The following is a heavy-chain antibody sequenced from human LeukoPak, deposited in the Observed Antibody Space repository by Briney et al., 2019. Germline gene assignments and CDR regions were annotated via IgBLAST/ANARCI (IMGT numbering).Heavy chain of an antibody. CDR2: IYPGDSDT. Sequence: GESLKISCQGSGYSFTSYWIGWVRQVPGKGLEWMGLIYPGDSDTRYSPSFQGQVTISTDESVSTAYLQWTSLRASDTAMYYCARFCMVGSCQPADYWGQGTLVTVSS. CDR3: ARFCMVGSCQPADY. D-gene: IGHD2-15*01. J-gene: IGHJ4*02. V-gene: IGHV5-51*01. CDR1: GYSFTSYW.